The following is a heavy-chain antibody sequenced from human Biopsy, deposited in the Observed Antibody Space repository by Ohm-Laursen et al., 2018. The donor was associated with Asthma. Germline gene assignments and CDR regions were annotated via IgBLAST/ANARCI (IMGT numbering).Heavy chain of an antibody. CDR1: GFTVSTNG. D-gene: IGHD6-19*01. Sequence: SLRLSCTAPGFTVSTNGMSWVRQPPGKGLEWVSVIYSGGGTYYADSVQGRVTISRDNSKNTLSLQMNSLRAEDTAAYYCARGDSSGWSHYYFDYWGQGTLVTVSS. J-gene: IGHJ4*02. CDR3: ARGDSSGWSHYYFDY. V-gene: IGHV3-53*01. CDR2: IYSGGGT.